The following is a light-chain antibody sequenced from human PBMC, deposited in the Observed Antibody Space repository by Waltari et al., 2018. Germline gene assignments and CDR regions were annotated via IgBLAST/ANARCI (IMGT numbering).Light chain of an antibody. CDR2: DGA. Sequence: SMVPHPPPVSVAPVPTAGFPGRGDGFKGQMVHWNQQKPGQAPVLVLYDGANRPSGIPERFSGSKSGIPATLAVTGVEPGDEADYYCQVWDNSGDHPEFGGGTKLTVL. J-gene: IGLJ3*02. CDR1: GFKGQM. V-gene: IGLV3-21*02. CDR3: QVWDNSGDHPE.